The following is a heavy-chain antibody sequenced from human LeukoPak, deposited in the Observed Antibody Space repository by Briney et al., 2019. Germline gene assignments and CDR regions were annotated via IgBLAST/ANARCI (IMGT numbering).Heavy chain of an antibody. V-gene: IGHV3-48*01. Sequence: GALRLSCTASGFTFSTYSMNWVRQAPGRGLEWVSYISGSSSSSDGGAIQYADSVKGRFTISRDNDKNSLYLQMISLRAEDTAVYYCANRGGTGMASEYWGQGTLVTVSS. CDR3: ANRGGTGMASEY. D-gene: IGHD5-18*01. CDR2: ISGSSSSSDGGAI. J-gene: IGHJ4*02. CDR1: GFTFSTYS.